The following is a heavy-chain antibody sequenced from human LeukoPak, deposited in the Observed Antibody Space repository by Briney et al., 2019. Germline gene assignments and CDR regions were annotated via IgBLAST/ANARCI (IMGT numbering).Heavy chain of an antibody. CDR1: GFTFRTYA. CDR2: ISDSGERT. D-gene: IGHD1-26*01. Sequence: PGGSLRLSCEASGFTFRTYATSWVRQAPGKGLEWVSGISDSGERTFYAVSVKGRFTISRDNSKNTLFLQMNSLRVEDTAVYFCAKRVDYSGKYYFDYWGQGILVTVSS. V-gene: IGHV3-23*01. J-gene: IGHJ4*02. CDR3: AKRVDYSGKYYFDY.